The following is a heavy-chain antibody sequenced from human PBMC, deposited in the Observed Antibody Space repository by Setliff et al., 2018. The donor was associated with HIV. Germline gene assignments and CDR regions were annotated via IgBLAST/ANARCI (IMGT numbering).Heavy chain of an antibody. Sequence: PGGSLRLSCAASGFNFSIYWMSWVRQAPGKGLEWVANINQDGSEKYYVDSVKGRFTFSSDNAKNTVYLQMDALKAEDTAVYYCARALYGSDSLLDSWGQGTLVTVSS. CDR2: INQDGSEK. CDR1: GFNFSIYW. CDR3: ARALYGSDSLLDS. D-gene: IGHD1-26*01. V-gene: IGHV3-7*01. J-gene: IGHJ4*02.